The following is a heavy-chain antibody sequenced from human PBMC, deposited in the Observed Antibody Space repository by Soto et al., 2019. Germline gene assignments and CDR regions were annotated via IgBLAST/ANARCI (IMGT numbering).Heavy chain of an antibody. CDR2: INRETAGGTK. J-gene: IGHJ4*02. CDR3: TPLALKYNSDWYPVSD. Sequence: EVQLVESGGGLVKPGGSLRLSCAGSGFTFSNVCMNWVRQAPGKGREWVVRINRETAGGTKDYAAPVKGRFTISRDDSNNTLYLQMNSLKTEHTATYYGTPLALKYNSDWYPVSDWGQGTRVTVSS. D-gene: IGHD6-19*01. V-gene: IGHV3-15*07. CDR1: GFTFSNVC.